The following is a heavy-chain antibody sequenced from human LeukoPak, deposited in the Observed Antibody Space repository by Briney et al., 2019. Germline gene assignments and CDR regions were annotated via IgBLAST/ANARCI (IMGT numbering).Heavy chain of an antibody. D-gene: IGHD1-26*01. CDR2: IWYDGSNK. V-gene: IGHV3-33*01. Sequence: GRSLRLSCAASGFTFSSYGMHWVRQAPGKGLEWVAVIWYDGSNKYYADSVKGRFTISRDNAKNTVYLQMNSLRVEDTAVYYCARDIYSIAEWGQGTLVTVSS. J-gene: IGHJ4*02. CDR3: ARDIYSIAE. CDR1: GFTFSSYG.